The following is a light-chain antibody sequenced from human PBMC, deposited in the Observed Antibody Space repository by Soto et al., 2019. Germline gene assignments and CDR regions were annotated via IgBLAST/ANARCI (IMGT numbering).Light chain of an antibody. Sequence: EIVLTQSPATLSLSPGERATLSCGASQSVSSYLAWYQQKPGLAPRLLIYDASSRATGIPDRLSGSGSGTDFTLTISRLEPEDFAVYYCQQYSVSLSFGQGTRLEIK. J-gene: IGKJ5*01. V-gene: IGKV3D-20*01. CDR2: DAS. CDR1: QSVSSY. CDR3: QQYSVSLS.